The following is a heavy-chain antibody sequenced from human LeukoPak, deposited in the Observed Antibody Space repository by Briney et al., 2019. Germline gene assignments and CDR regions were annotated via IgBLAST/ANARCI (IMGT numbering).Heavy chain of an antibody. Sequence: ASVKVSCKASGYTFTSYYMHWVRQAPGQGLEWMGIINPSGGSTSYAQKFQGRVTMTRDTSTSTVYMKLSSLRSEDTAVYYCARERGAYLSSGYYPDYWGQGTLVTVSS. CDR3: ARERGAYLSSGYYPDY. D-gene: IGHD3-22*01. CDR1: GYTFTSYY. V-gene: IGHV1-46*01. J-gene: IGHJ4*02. CDR2: INPSGGST.